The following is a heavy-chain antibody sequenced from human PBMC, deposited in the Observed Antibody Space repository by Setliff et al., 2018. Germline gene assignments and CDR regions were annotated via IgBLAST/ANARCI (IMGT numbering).Heavy chain of an antibody. V-gene: IGHV4-31*03. D-gene: IGHD5-18*01. CDR3: ARVPRFTDTRNAFDI. CDR2: IYYSGST. Sequence: SETLSLTCTVSGGSISSGGYYWSWIRQHPGKGLEWIGYIYYSGSTYYNPSLKSRVTISVDMSKNQFSLKLNSVTAADTAVYYCARVPRFTDTRNAFDIWGQGTMVTVSS. CDR1: GGSISSGGYY. J-gene: IGHJ3*02.